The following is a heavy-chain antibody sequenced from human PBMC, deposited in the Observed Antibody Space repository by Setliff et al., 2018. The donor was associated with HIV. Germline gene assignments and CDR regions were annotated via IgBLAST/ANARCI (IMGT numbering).Heavy chain of an antibody. CDR3: ARPYTVWVYGMDV. J-gene: IGHJ6*02. V-gene: IGHV3-9*01. D-gene: IGHD2-8*01. CDR2: ISWNSGSI. Sequence: HPGGSLRLSCAASGFTFDDYAMHWVRQAPGKGLEWVSGISWNSGSIGYADPVKGRFTISRDNAKNSLYLQMNSLRAEDTAVYYCARPYTVWVYGMDVWGQGTTVTSP. CDR1: GFTFDDYA.